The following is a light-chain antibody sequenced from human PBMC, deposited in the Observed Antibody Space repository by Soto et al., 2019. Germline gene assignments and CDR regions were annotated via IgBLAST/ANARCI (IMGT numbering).Light chain of an antibody. CDR2: GAS. CDR1: HSVSSSY. V-gene: IGKV3-20*01. CDR3: QQYGRLPIT. Sequence: EIVLTQSPGTLSLSPRERATLSCRATHSVSSSYLAWYQQKPGQAPRLLIYGASSRATGIPDRFSGSGSGTDFTLTISRLEPEDFAVYYCQQYGRLPITFGQGTRLEIK. J-gene: IGKJ5*01.